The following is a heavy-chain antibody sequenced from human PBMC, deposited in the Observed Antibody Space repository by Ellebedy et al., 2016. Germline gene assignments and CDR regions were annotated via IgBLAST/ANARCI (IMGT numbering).Heavy chain of an antibody. CDR1: GFPFADYA. CDR3: SRREGAFYYDSSTSFDY. D-gene: IGHD3-22*01. V-gene: IGHV3-49*03. J-gene: IGHJ4*02. Sequence: GESLKISCTASGFPFADYAMTWFRQAPGKGLEWVAFIRTRAYGGTADYAASVKGRFTLSGDDSKSIAYLDMNSLKTDDTAVFYCSRREGAFYYDSSTSFDYWGPGTLVTVSS. CDR2: IRTRAYGGTA.